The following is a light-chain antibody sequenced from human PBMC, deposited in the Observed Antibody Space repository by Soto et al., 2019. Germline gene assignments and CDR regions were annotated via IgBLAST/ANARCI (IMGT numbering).Light chain of an antibody. CDR3: QQSYSFPPT. CDR2: TAS. V-gene: IGKV1-39*01. Sequence: DIQMTQSPSSLSASVGDRVKITCRASQSINSFLNWYQQKPGRAPQLLIFTASSMQSGVPSRFSGSGSGTDFTLTISSLQPEDFATYYCQQSYSFPPTFGQGTKLEIK. J-gene: IGKJ2*01. CDR1: QSINSF.